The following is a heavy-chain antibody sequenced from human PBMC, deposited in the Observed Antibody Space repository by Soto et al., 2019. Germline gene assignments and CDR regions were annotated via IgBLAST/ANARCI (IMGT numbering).Heavy chain of an antibody. CDR3: ARCRSDSSSSGPYSYYYYMDV. CDR2: ISAYNGNT. D-gene: IGHD6-6*01. CDR1: GYTFTSYG. Sequence: QVQLVQSGAEVKKPGASVKVSCKASGYTFTSYGISWVRQAPGQGLEWMGWISAYNGNTNYAQKLQGRVTMTTDTSTSTAYLELRSLRSDDTAVYYCARCRSDSSSSGPYSYYYYMDVWGKGTTVTVSS. V-gene: IGHV1-18*01. J-gene: IGHJ6*03.